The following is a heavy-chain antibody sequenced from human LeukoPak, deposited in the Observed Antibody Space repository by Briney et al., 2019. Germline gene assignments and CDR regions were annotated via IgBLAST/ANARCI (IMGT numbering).Heavy chain of an antibody. D-gene: IGHD2-2*01. V-gene: IGHV3-23*01. CDR3: AKSRPFCSSTSCYRLNYYYYGMDV. J-gene: IGHJ6*02. CDR1: GFTFSSYS. CDR2: ISGSGGST. Sequence: GGSLRLSCAASGFTFSSYSMNWVRQAPGKGLEWVSAISGSGGSTYYADSVKGRFTISRDNSKNTLYLQMNSLRAEDTAVYYCAKSRPFCSSTSCYRLNYYYYGMDVWGQGTTVTVSS.